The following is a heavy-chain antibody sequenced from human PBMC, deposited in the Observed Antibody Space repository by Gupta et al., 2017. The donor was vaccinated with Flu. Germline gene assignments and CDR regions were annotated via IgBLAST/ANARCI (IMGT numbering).Heavy chain of an antibody. CDR1: YY. J-gene: IGHJ6*03. CDR2: INPNSGGT. Sequence: YYMHWVRQGPGQGLEWMGRINPNSGGTNYAQKWQGRVTMTRDTSISTADMELSRLRSDDTAVYYCAREASGSYSYYYYMDVWGKGTTVTVSS. CDR3: AREASGSYSYYYYMDV. V-gene: IGHV1-2*06. D-gene: IGHD1-26*01.